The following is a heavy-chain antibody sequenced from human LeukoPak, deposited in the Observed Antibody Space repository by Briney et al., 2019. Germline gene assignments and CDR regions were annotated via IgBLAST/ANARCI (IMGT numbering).Heavy chain of an antibody. CDR3: ARDLYGDYSHY. CDR2: ISSSSSYI. V-gene: IGHV3-21*01. CDR1: GFTFSSYS. D-gene: IGHD4-17*01. J-gene: IGHJ4*02. Sequence: GGSLLLSCAASGFTFSSYSMNWVRQAPGKGLEWVSSISSSSSYIYYADSVKGRFTISRDNVKNSLYLQMNSLRAEDTAVYYCARDLYGDYSHYWGQGTLVTVSS.